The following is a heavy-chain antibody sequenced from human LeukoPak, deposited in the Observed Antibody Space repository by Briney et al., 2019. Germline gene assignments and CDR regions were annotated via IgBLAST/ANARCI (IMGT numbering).Heavy chain of an antibody. CDR2: IYYSGST. CDR1: GGSISSHY. V-gene: IGHV4-59*11. CDR3: ARGFLLDVGAYSYGYRVWFDP. D-gene: IGHD5-18*01. Sequence: SETLSLTCTVSGGSISSHYWSWVRQPPGKGLEWGGYIYYSGSTNYNPSHKSRVTRSVVTAKNHFSLELSSVTAADTAVYCCARGFLLDVGAYSYGYRVWFDPWGQGTLVTVSS. J-gene: IGHJ5*02.